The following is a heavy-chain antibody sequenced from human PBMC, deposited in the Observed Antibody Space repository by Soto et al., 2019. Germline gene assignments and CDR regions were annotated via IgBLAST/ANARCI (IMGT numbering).Heavy chain of an antibody. V-gene: IGHV4-59*08. Sequence: QVQLQESGPGLVKPSETLSLTCTVSGGSISSYYWSWIRQPPGKGLEWIGYIYYSGSTNYNPSLKSRVTISVDTSKNQFSLKLSSVTAADTAVYYCARLGSGSYLYAFDIWGQGTMVTVSS. CDR1: GGSISSYY. J-gene: IGHJ3*02. D-gene: IGHD1-26*01. CDR3: ARLGSGSYLYAFDI. CDR2: IYYSGST.